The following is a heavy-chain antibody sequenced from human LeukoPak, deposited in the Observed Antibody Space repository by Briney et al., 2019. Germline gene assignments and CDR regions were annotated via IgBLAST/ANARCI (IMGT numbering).Heavy chain of an antibody. CDR2: IYYSGST. Sequence: NSSQTLSLTCTVSGGSISSGDYYWSWIRQPPGKGLEWIGYIYYSGSTCYNPSLKSRVTISVDTSKNQFSLKLSSVTAADTAVYYCARLVGASDFDYWGQGTLVTVSS. D-gene: IGHD1-26*01. CDR1: GGSISSGDYY. CDR3: ARLVGASDFDY. J-gene: IGHJ4*02. V-gene: IGHV4-30-4*08.